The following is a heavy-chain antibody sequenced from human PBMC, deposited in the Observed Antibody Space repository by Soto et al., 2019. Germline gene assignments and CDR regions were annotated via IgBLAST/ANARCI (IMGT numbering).Heavy chain of an antibody. CDR1: GGFSSSNDYY. V-gene: IGHV4-39*01. Sequence: QLHLQESGPGLLKPSETLSLTCTVSGGFSSSNDYYWGWIRQPPGKGLEWIGSIYYSGPTYYNLSLKSRVTFALDTSQNQLSLKMSSVTAADTAVYYCATGLLYDTSPFPLDDWGQGTLVTVSS. J-gene: IGHJ4*02. CDR3: ATGLLYDTSPFPLDD. CDR2: IYYSGPT. D-gene: IGHD3-22*01.